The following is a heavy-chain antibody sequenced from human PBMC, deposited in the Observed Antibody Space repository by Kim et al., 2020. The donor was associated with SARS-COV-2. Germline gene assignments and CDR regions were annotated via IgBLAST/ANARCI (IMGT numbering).Heavy chain of an antibody. J-gene: IGHJ4*02. D-gene: IGHD3-16*01. Sequence: KGRFTTSRDNATNSLYLQRNSLRAEDTAVYYCARDHYDYVWGSNQWAFDYWGQGTLVTVSS. CDR3: ARDHYDYVWGSNQWAFDY. V-gene: IGHV3-11*05.